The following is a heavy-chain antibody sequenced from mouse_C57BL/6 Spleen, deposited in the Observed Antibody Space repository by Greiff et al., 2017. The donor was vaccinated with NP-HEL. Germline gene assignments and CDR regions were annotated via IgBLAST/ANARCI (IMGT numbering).Heavy chain of an antibody. CDR1: GYTFTDYE. D-gene: IGHD1-1*01. J-gene: IGHJ4*01. Sequence: QVQLKQSGAELVRPGASVTLSCKASGYTFTDYEMHWVKQTPVHGLEWIGAIDPETGGTAYNQKFKGKAILTADKSSSTAYMELRSLTSEDSAVYYCTRACYGSSFYYAMDYWGQGTSVTVSS. V-gene: IGHV1-15*01. CDR2: IDPETGGT. CDR3: TRACYGSSFYYAMDY.